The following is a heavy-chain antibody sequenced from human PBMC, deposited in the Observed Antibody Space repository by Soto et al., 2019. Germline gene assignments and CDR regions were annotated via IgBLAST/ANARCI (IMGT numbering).Heavy chain of an antibody. CDR3: ARDRGSGSYYTRFDY. Sequence: PSETLSLTCTVSGGSISSYYWGWIRQPPGKGLEWIGYIYYSGSTNYNPSLKSRVTISVDTSKNQFSLKLSSVTAADTAVYYCARDRGSGSYYTRFDYWGQGTLVTVSS. V-gene: IGHV4-59*01. CDR1: GGSISSYY. J-gene: IGHJ4*02. D-gene: IGHD3-10*01. CDR2: IYYSGST.